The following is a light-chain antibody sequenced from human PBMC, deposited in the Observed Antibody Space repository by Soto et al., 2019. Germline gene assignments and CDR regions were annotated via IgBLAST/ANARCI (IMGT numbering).Light chain of an antibody. CDR2: DVS. V-gene: IGLV2-14*01. CDR1: SSDVGGYNY. Sequence: QSALTQPASVSGSPGRSITISCTGTSSDVGGYNYVSWYQQHPGKAPKLMIYDVSNRPSGVSNRFSGSKSGNTASLTISGLQAEDEADYYCSSYTSSSNLVFGGGTKLTVL. CDR3: SSYTSSSNLV. J-gene: IGLJ3*02.